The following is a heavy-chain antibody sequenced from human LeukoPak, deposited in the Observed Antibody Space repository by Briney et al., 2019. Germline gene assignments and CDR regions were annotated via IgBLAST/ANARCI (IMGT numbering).Heavy chain of an antibody. V-gene: IGHV3-53*01. CDR1: GFTVSSNY. J-gene: IGHJ4*02. Sequence: GGSLRLSCAASGFTVSSNYMSWVRQAPGKGLEWVSIIHSGGTTNYVDSVKGRFTISRDNSKNTLYLQMNSLRAEDTAVYYCARSQEDTSGGGRAPYRILTGYYVTYWGQGTLVTVSS. D-gene: IGHD3-9*01. CDR3: ARSQEDTSGGGRAPYRILTGYYVTY. CDR2: IHSGGTT.